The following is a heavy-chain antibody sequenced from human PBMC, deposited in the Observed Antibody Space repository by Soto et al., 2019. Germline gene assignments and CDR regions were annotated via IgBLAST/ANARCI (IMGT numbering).Heavy chain of an antibody. J-gene: IGHJ6*02. D-gene: IGHD6-13*01. V-gene: IGHV3-30-3*01. CDR3: ARVSSTRSYYYGMDV. CDR1: GFTFSSYA. Sequence: GGSLRLSCAASGFTFSSYAMHWVRQAPGKGLEWVAVISYDGSNKYYADSVKGRFTISRDNSKNTLYLQMNSLRAEDTAVYYCARVSSTRSYYYGMDVWGQGTTVTVSS. CDR2: ISYDGSNK.